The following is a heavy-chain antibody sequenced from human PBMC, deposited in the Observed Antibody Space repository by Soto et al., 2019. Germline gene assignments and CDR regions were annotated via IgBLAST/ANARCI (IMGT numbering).Heavy chain of an antibody. V-gene: IGHV1-18*01. CDR2: IRAYNGNT. CDR1: GYTFTSYG. Sequence: ASVKVSCKASGYTFTSYGISWVRQAPGQGLEWMGWIRAYNGNTSYAQKFQGRVTMTRDTSTSTVYMELSSLRSEDTAVYYCARGQGYCSGGSCRDLYYYGMDVWGQGTTVNVSS. J-gene: IGHJ6*02. CDR3: ARGQGYCSGGSCRDLYYYGMDV. D-gene: IGHD2-15*01.